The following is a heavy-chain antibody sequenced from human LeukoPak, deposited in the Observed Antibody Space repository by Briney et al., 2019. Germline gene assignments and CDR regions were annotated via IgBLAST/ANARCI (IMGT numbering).Heavy chain of an antibody. CDR1: GGSISTYY. CDR3: ARARSYCSGGSCYYQGFDY. J-gene: IGHJ4*02. D-gene: IGHD2-15*01. CDR2: IYHSGST. Sequence: SETLSLTCTVSGGSISTYYGNWIRQAPGKGLEWIGYIYHSGSTYYNPSLKSRVTISVDRSKNQFSLKLSSVTAADTAVYYCARARSYCSGGSCYYQGFDYWGQGTLVTVSS. V-gene: IGHV4-59*12.